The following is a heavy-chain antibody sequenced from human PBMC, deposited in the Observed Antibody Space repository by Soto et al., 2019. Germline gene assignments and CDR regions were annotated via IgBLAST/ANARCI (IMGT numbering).Heavy chain of an antibody. CDR3: ARDRTYGDYDYYYDYMDV. J-gene: IGHJ6*03. V-gene: IGHV3-33*01. Sequence: QVQLVESGGGVVQPGRSLRLSCAASGFTFSSYGMHWVRQAPGKGLEWVAVIWYDGSNKYYADSVKGRFTISRINSKNTLYLQMNSLRAEDKAVYYCARDRTYGDYDYYYDYMDVWGKGSTVTVSS. CDR2: IWYDGSNK. CDR1: GFTFSSYG. D-gene: IGHD4-17*01.